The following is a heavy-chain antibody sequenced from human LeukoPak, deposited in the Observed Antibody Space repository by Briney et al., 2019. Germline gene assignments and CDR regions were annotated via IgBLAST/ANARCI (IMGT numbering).Heavy chain of an antibody. CDR1: GGTFSSYT. J-gene: IGHJ6*02. CDR2: IIPIFDTA. CDR3: ASRYCTSTSCSLDV. D-gene: IGHD2-2*01. V-gene: IGHV1-69*08. Sequence: SVKVSCKSSGGTFSSYTINWVRQAPGQGLDWMGRIIPIFDTAHYAQNFQGTVTITADKSTSAAYMELSSLRSEDTAIYYCASRYCTSTSCSLDVWGQGTTVTVSS.